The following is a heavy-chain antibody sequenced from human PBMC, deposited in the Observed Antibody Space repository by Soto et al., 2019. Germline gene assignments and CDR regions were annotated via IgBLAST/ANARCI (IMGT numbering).Heavy chain of an antibody. CDR2: INPRDGTA. CDR3: ARSWRVFGVTVTGYFDF. V-gene: IGHV1-46*01. CDR1: GYTFTTYY. Sequence: QVLLVQSGAEVKKPGASLNVSCKASGYTFTTYYIHWVRQAPGQGLEWVGTINPRDGTATYGQRFRGRVNMTRDTSTTTVYMEVSSLASADTAIYYCARSWRVFGVTVTGYFDFWGQGTLVSVSS. J-gene: IGHJ4*02. D-gene: IGHD3-3*01.